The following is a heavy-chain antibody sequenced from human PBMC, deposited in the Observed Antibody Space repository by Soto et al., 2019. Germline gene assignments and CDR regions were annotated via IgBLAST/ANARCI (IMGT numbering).Heavy chain of an antibody. D-gene: IGHD2-2*01. J-gene: IGHJ3*02. CDR3: ARETRGVVPAATDAFDI. V-gene: IGHV3-48*02. CDR2: ISSSSSTI. CDR1: GFTFSSYS. Sequence: EVQLVESGGGLVQPVGSLRLSCAASGFTFSSYSMNWVRQAPGKGLEWVSYISSSSSTIYYGDSVKGRFTISRDNAPNSVYLQMNSLRDEDTAVYYCARETRGVVPAATDAFDIWGQGKMVTVSS.